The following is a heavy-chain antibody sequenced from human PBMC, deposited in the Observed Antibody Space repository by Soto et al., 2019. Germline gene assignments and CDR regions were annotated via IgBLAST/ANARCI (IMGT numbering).Heavy chain of an antibody. CDR3: ARGTNWFDP. V-gene: IGHV4-59*02. Sequence: SETLSLTCTVSGDSVSSYYWSWIRQPPGKGMEWIGYIYNSGNTYHNPSLKSRVTISVDTFKNQFSLKLISVTAADTALDNCARGTNWFDPWGQGTLVTVSS. CDR1: GDSVSSYY. J-gene: IGHJ5*02. CDR2: IYNSGNT.